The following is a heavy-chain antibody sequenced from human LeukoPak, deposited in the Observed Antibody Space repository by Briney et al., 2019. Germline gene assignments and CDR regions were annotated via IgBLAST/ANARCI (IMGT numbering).Heavy chain of an antibody. V-gene: IGHV3-21*01. CDR2: ISGSSNYI. Sequence: GGSLRLSCATSGFTFSTYSVNWVRQAPGKGLEWVSSISGSSNYIYYADSVKGRFTVSRDNAKNSLYLQMNSLRDDDTAVYYCARGGAVAGNNYFDYWGQGTLVSVPS. D-gene: IGHD6-19*01. CDR1: GFTFSTYS. J-gene: IGHJ4*02. CDR3: ARGGAVAGNNYFDY.